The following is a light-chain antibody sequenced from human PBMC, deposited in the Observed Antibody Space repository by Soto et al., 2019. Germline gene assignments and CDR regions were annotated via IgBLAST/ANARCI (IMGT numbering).Light chain of an antibody. J-gene: IGLJ2*01. CDR3: SSYTSSYTLGV. V-gene: IGLV2-14*03. CDR1: SSDVDTYNY. Sequence: QSALTQPASVSGCPGQSITISCTVTSSDVDTYNYVSWYQQYPGKAPKLIIHDVSDRPSGISHRFSGSKSDNTASLTISGLQAEDEADYYCSSYTSSYTLGVFGGGTKLTVL. CDR2: DVS.